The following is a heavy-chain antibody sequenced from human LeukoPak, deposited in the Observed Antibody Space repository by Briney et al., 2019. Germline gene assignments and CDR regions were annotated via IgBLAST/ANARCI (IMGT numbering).Heavy chain of an antibody. J-gene: IGHJ3*02. CDR1: GFTFSSYS. D-gene: IGHD4-17*01. V-gene: IGHV3-21*01. CDR3: ARDPNGDLPRDAFDI. CDR2: ISSSSSYI. Sequence: GGSLRLSCAASGFTFSSYSMNWVRQAPGKGLEWVSSISSSSSYIYYADSVKGRFTISRDNAKNSLYLQMNSLRAEDTAVYYCARDPNGDLPRDAFDIWGQGKMVTVSS.